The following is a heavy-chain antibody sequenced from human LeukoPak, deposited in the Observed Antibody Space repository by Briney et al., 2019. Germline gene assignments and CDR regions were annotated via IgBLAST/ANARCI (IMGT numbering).Heavy chain of an antibody. V-gene: IGHV4-39*01. J-gene: IGHJ5*02. CDR2: MYYSGST. Sequence: SETLSLTCSVSGGSISSSTYYWGWIRQPPGKGLEWIGSMYYSGSTYYNPSLKSRVTISVDTSKNQFSLKLNSVTAADTAVYYCARHESEAEDFWSGGGVNPWGQGTLVTVSS. D-gene: IGHD3-3*01. CDR1: GGSISSSTYY. CDR3: ARHESEAEDFWSGGGVNP.